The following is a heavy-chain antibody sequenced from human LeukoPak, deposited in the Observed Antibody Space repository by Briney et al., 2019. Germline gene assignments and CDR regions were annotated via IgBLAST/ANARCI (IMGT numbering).Heavy chain of an antibody. CDR2: IWYDGSNK. V-gene: IGHV3-33*01. J-gene: IGHJ4*02. CDR1: GFTFSSYG. Sequence: PGRSLRLSCAASGFTFSSYGMHWVRQAPGKGLEWVAVIWYDGSNKYYADSVKGRFTISRDNSKNTLYLQMNSLRAEDTAVYYCAREQSPFMVRGCFDYWGQGTLVTVSS. CDR3: AREQSPFMVRGCFDY. D-gene: IGHD3-10*01.